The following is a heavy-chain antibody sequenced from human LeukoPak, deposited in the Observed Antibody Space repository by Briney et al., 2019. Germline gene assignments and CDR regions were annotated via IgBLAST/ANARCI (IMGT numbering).Heavy chain of an antibody. D-gene: IGHD1-26*01. CDR1: GYTFTGYY. Sequence: GASVKVSCKASGYTFTGYYMHWVRQAPGQGLEWMGWINPNSGGTNYAQKFQGRVTMTRDTSISTAYMELSSLRSDDTAVYYCARGTQVGATTDWFDPWGQGTLVTVSS. CDR3: ARGTQVGATTDWFDP. J-gene: IGHJ5*02. V-gene: IGHV1-2*02. CDR2: INPNSGGT.